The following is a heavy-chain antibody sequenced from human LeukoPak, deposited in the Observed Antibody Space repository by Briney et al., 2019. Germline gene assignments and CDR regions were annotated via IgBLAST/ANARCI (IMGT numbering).Heavy chain of an antibody. CDR1: GGSISSYY. Sequence: SETLSLTCTVSGGSISSYYWSWLRQPPGKGLEWIGYIYYSGSTYYNPSLKSRVTISVDTSKNQFSLKLSSVTAADTAVYYCARATSGYSGYPEYYFDYWGQGTLVTVSS. CDR2: IYYSGST. CDR3: ARATSGYSGYPEYYFDY. J-gene: IGHJ4*02. V-gene: IGHV4-30-4*01. D-gene: IGHD5-12*01.